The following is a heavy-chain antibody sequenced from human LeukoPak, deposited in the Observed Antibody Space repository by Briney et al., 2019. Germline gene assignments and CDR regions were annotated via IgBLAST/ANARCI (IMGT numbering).Heavy chain of an antibody. J-gene: IGHJ4*02. V-gene: IGHV4-39*01. CDR1: GGSMSNFYY. D-gene: IGHD1-26*01. CDR2: FFYSGFT. Sequence: SETLSLTCNVSGGSMSNFYYWGWLRQPPGKGLGWIRNFFYSGFTYSNPSLRSRVTIAIDTSKSQFSLKLTSLTAADTAVYCSARQSFAPFQVGPETPIESWGQRTLVTVSS. CDR3: ARQSFAPFQVGPETPIES.